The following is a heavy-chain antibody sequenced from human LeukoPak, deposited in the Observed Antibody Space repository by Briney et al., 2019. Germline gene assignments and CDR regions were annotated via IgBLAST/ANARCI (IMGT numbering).Heavy chain of an antibody. CDR2: ISSSSSYI. D-gene: IGHD4-17*01. CDR1: GFTFSSYE. J-gene: IGHJ3*02. Sequence: GGSLRLSCAASGFTFSSYEMNWVRQAPGKGLEWVSYISSSSSYIYYADSVKGRFTISRDNAKNSLYLQMNSLRAEDTAVYYCAREGALTVTKDAFDIWGQGTMVTVSS. CDR3: AREGALTVTKDAFDI. V-gene: IGHV3-21*05.